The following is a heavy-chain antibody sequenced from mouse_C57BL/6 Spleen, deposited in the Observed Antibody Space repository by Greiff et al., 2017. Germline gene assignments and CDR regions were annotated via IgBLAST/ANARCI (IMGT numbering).Heavy chain of an antibody. CDR3: TRSGYYDSSTYSYLGYFDV. J-gene: IGHJ1*03. CDR1: GYTFTDYE. CDR2: IDPETGGT. D-gene: IGHD1-1*01. V-gene: IGHV1-15*01. Sequence: VQLQQSGAELMKPGASVKLSCKATGYTFTDYEMHWVKQTPVHGLEWIGAIDPETGGTAYNQKFKGKAILTADKSSSTAYMELRSLTSEDSAVYYSTRSGYYDSSTYSYLGYFDVWGTGTTVTVAS.